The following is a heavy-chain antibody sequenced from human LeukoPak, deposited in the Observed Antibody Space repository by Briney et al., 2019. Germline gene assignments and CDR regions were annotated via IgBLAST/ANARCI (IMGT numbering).Heavy chain of an antibody. CDR1: GGSISSYY. CDR2: IYYSGST. D-gene: IGHD5-12*01. CDR3: ARGGYSGYDYYFDY. V-gene: IGHV4-59*01. Sequence: PSETLSLTCTVSGGSISSYYWSWIRQPPGKGLEWIGYIYYSGSTYYNPSLKSRVTISVDTSKNQSSLKLSSVTAADTAVYYCARGGYSGYDYYFDYWAQGTLVTVSS. J-gene: IGHJ4*02.